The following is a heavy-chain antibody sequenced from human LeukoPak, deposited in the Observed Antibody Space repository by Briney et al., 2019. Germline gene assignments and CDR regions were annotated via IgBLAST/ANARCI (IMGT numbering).Heavy chain of an antibody. D-gene: IGHD7-27*01. CDR1: GGSISSSSYY. J-gene: IGHJ5*02. V-gene: IGHV4-39*01. Sequence: SETLSLTCTVSGGSISSSSYYWGWIRQPPGKGLEWIGSIYYSGSTYHNPSLKSRVTISVDTSKNQFSLRLSSVTAADTAVYYCARRGRLPPSWGNWFDPWGQGTLVTVSS. CDR3: ARRGRLPPSWGNWFDP. CDR2: IYYSGST.